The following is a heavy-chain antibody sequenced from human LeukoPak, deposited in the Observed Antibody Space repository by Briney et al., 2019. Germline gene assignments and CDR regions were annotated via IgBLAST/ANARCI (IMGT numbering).Heavy chain of an antibody. CDR1: GFTFSSHW. D-gene: IGHD6-19*01. J-gene: IGHJ4*02. CDR3: ARHTSGQPFDY. CDR2: IDQDGSER. Sequence: GESLRLSCAASGFTFSSHWMSWVRQAPGKGLEWVANIDQDGSERYFVDSVKGRFTISRDNAKNSLYLQMNSLRAEDTAVYYCARHTSGQPFDYWGQGTLVTVSS. V-gene: IGHV3-7*05.